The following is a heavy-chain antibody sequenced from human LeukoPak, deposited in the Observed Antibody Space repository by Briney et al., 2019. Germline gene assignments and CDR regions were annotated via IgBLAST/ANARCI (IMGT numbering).Heavy chain of an antibody. J-gene: IGHJ6*03. V-gene: IGHV1-69*13. Sequence: SVKVSCKASGGTFSSYGISWVRQAPGQGLEWIGGVIPMFGTANYAQVFQGRATITADESTSTAYMELSSLRSEDTAVYFCARIDYGEYGTNNYFFYYMGVWGKGTMVTVSS. CDR1: GGTFSSYG. D-gene: IGHD4-17*01. CDR2: VIPMFGTA. CDR3: ARIDYGEYGTNNYFFYYMGV.